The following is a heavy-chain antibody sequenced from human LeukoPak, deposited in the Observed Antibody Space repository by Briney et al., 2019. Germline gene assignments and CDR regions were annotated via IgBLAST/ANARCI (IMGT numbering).Heavy chain of an antibody. CDR3: ASLGATMTDYFDY. CDR2: ISYDGSNK. D-gene: IGHD1-26*01. V-gene: IGHV3-30*01. J-gene: IGHJ4*02. Sequence: GRSLRLSCAASGFTFCSFAMHWVREAPGEGDGRGAVISYDGSNKYYADSVKGRFTISRDNSKNTLYLQMNSLRAEDTAVYYCASLGATMTDYFDYWGQGTLVTVSS. CDR1: GFTFCSFA.